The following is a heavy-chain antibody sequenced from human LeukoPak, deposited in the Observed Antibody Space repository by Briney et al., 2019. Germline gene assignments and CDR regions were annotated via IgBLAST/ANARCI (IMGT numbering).Heavy chain of an antibody. J-gene: IGHJ4*02. V-gene: IGHV3-9*01. D-gene: IGHD5-18*01. CDR1: GFTFDDFA. CDR2: ISWNSGDI. CDR3: AKLYGYSYGYIDF. Sequence: GGSLRLSCAASGFTFDDFALHWVRQAPGKGLEWVSGISWNSGDIGYADSVKGRFTISRDNAKNSLYLQMNSLRAEDTALYYCAKLYGYSYGYIDFWGQGTQVTVSS.